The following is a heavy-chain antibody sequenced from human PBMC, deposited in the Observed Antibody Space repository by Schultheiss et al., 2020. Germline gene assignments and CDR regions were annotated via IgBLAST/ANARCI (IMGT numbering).Heavy chain of an antibody. V-gene: IGHV3-48*03. CDR1: GFTFSSYE. J-gene: IGHJ5*02. D-gene: IGHD6-19*01. CDR3: AREHSSGWTVTYFDP. Sequence: GESLKISCAASGFTFSSYEMNWVRQAPGKGLEWLSYINSLGTTTYYADSVKGRFTISRDNAKNSLYLQMNSLRAEDTAVYYCAREHSSGWTVTYFDPWGQGTLVTVSS. CDR2: INSLGTTT.